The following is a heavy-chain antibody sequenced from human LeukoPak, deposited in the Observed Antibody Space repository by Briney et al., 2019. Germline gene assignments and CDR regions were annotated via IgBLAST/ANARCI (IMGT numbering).Heavy chain of an antibody. Sequence: PGGSLRLSCAASGFTFSSYAMSWVRQAPGKGLEWVSAISGSGGSTHYADSVKGRFTISRDNSKNTLYLQMNSLRAEDTAVYYCAKDGELAAAGPYYFDYWGQGTLVTVSS. CDR2: ISGSGGST. J-gene: IGHJ4*02. CDR3: AKDGELAAAGPYYFDY. CDR1: GFTFSSYA. D-gene: IGHD6-13*01. V-gene: IGHV3-23*01.